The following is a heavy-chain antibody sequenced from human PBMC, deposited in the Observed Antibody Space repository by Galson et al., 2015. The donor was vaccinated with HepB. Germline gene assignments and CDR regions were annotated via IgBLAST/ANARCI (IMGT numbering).Heavy chain of an antibody. V-gene: IGHV1-8*01. D-gene: IGHD1-20*01. J-gene: IGHJ5*02. Sequence: SVKVSCKASGYTFTRYDINWVRQATGQGLEWMGWMNPNSGNTGYAQKFQGRVTMTRNTSISTAYMELSSLRSEDTAVYYCARVGGYNWNPRSARAWFDPWGQGTLVTVSS. CDR3: ARVGGYNWNPRSARAWFDP. CDR1: GYTFTRYD. CDR2: MNPNSGNT.